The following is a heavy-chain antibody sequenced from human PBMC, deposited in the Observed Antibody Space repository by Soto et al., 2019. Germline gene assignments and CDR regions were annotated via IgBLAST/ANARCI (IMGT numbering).Heavy chain of an antibody. J-gene: IGHJ5*02. V-gene: IGHV1-18*04. CDR2: ISAYNGNT. CDR1: GYTFTSYG. CDR3: ARVGYYYDSSGYINWFDP. D-gene: IGHD3-22*01. Sequence: ASVKVSCKASGYTFTSYGISWVRQAPGQGLEGMGWISAYNGNTNYAQKLQGRVTMTTDTSTSTAYMELRSLRSDDTAVHYCARVGYYYDSSGYINWFDPWGQGTLVTV.